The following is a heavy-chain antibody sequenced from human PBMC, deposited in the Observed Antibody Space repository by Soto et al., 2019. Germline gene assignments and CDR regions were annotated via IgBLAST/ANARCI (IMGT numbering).Heavy chain of an antibody. CDR3: ARAYDYSSNRFDP. Sequence: QVQLQESGPGLVKPSGTLSLTCAVSGGSISSSNWWSWVRQPPGKGLEWIGEIYHSGSTNYNPSLKGRVTISVYTSKNQFSLKLSSVTAADTAVYYCARAYDYSSNRFDPWGQGTLVTVSS. D-gene: IGHD4-4*01. V-gene: IGHV4-4*02. J-gene: IGHJ5*02. CDR2: IYHSGST. CDR1: GGSISSSNW.